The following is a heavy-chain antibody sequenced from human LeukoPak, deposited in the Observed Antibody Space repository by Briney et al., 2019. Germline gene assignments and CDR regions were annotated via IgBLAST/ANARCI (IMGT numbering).Heavy chain of an antibody. J-gene: IGHJ4*02. D-gene: IGHD6-13*01. V-gene: IGHV1-69*04. CDR3: ARDRDSSSWYSNY. CDR1: GGTFSSYA. CDR2: IIPILGIA. Sequence: ASVKVSCKASGGTFSSYAISWVRQAPGQGLEWMGRIIPILGIANYAQKFQGRVTITAGKSTSTAYMELSSLRSEDTAVYYCARDRDSSSWYSNYWGQGTLVTVSS.